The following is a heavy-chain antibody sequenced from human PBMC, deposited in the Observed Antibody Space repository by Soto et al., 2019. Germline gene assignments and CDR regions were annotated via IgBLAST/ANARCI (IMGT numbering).Heavy chain of an antibody. CDR3: ERSRGYYDSSGYGVY. CDR1: GGSISSSNW. Sequence: SETLSLTCAVSGGSISSSNWWSWVRQPPGKGLEWIGEIYHGGSTNYNPSLKSRVTISVDKSKNQFSLKLSSVTAADTAVYYCERSRGYYDSSGYGVYWGQGTLVTVSS. CDR2: IYHGGST. D-gene: IGHD3-22*01. V-gene: IGHV4-4*02. J-gene: IGHJ4*02.